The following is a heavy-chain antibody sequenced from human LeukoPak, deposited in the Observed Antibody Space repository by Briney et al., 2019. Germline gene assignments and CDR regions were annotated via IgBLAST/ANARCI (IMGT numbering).Heavy chain of an antibody. CDR1: GGSVSSNIYY. J-gene: IGHJ5*02. V-gene: IGHV4-61*01. CDR3: ARVHITMVRGVSGWFDP. Sequence: PSETLSLTCTVSGGSVSSNIYYWSWIRQPPGKGLEWIGYIYYGGSTNYNPPLKSRVTISVDTSKNQFSLKLTSVTAADTAVYYCARVHITMVRGVSGWFDPWGQGTLVTVSS. D-gene: IGHD3-10*01. CDR2: IYYGGST.